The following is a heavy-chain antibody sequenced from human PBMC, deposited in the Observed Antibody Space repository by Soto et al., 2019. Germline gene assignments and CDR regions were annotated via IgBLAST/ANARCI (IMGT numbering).Heavy chain of an antibody. CDR2: IYPGDSDT. CDR1: GYSFTAYW. D-gene: IGHD5-18*01. J-gene: IGHJ4*02. Sequence: GESLKISCKASGYSFTAYWIARVRQMPGKGLEWMGIIYPGDSDTRYSPSFQGQVTISADKSVSTAYLQWSSLKASDTAMYYCARPLNTATVTYPDNWGQATLVTVSS. CDR3: ARPLNTATVTYPDN. V-gene: IGHV5-51*01.